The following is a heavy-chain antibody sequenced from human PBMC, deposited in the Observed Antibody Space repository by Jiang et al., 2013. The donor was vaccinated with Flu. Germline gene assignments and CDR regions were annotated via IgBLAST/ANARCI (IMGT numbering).Heavy chain of an antibody. CDR3: ARGNFWSDYYYYGMDV. CDR1: GFTFSNYW. D-gene: IGHD3-3*01. Sequence: RLSCAASGFTFSNYWMFWVRQAPGKGLVWVSRINSDGSSTTYADSVKGRFTISRDNAKNTLYLQMNSLRAEDTAVYFCARGNFWSDYYYYGMDVWGQGTTVTVSS. V-gene: IGHV3-74*01. CDR2: INSDGSST. J-gene: IGHJ6*02.